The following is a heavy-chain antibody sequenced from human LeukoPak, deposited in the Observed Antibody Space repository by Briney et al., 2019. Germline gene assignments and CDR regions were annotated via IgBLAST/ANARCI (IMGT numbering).Heavy chain of an antibody. CDR1: GYTFSAYY. Sequence: ASVTVSFKASGYTFSAYYMHWVRQARGQGLEGMGYIISNSGGTNYAQKLQGRVTMTTDSFTSTADMELRSLRSDDTAVYYCARGGEMRGTDYFDYWGQGTLVTASS. J-gene: IGHJ4*02. CDR2: IISNSGGT. D-gene: IGHD3-16*01. V-gene: IGHV1-2*02. CDR3: ARGGEMRGTDYFDY.